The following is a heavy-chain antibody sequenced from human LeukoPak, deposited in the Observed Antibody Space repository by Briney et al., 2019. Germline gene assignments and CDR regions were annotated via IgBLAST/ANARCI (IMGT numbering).Heavy chain of an antibody. CDR2: MSSDGNAM. Sequence: GGSLRLSCAASGSTFTAYLIHWVRQSPGKGLEWVAVMSSDGNAMFYADSVKRRFTISRDNSKNTLYLQMNSLRAEDTAVYYCVRESEYDHSAAFDYWGQGTLVTVSS. V-gene: IGHV3-30-3*01. CDR1: GSTFTAYL. J-gene: IGHJ4*02. CDR3: VRESEYDHSAAFDY. D-gene: IGHD3-22*01.